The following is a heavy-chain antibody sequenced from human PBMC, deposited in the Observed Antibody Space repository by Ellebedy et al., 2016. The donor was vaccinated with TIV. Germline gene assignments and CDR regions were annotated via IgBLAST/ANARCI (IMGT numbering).Heavy chain of an antibody. D-gene: IGHD3-16*01. CDR3: ARGWFGSGMGV. J-gene: IGHJ6*02. CDR1: GDSVSTDIG. V-gene: IGHV6-1*01. CDR2: TYYRSKWNN. Sequence: SETLSLTCVISGDSVSTDIGWNWIRQSPSRGLEWPGRTYYRSKWNNDYAVSLKSRITINPDTSKNQFSLKLNSVIPDDTAVYYCARGWFGSGMGVWGQGTTVTVSS.